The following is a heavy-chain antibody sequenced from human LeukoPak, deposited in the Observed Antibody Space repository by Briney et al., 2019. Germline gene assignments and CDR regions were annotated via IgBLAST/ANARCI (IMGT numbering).Heavy chain of an antibody. J-gene: IGHJ4*02. CDR3: AKGLSAGAAAKRPLDY. CDR2: ISYDGSNK. D-gene: IGHD6-13*01. CDR1: GFTFSSYG. V-gene: IGHV3-30*18. Sequence: GGSLRLSCAASGFTFSSYGMHWVRQAPPKGLEWVAVISYDGSNKYYADSVKGRFTISRDNSKNTLYLQMNSLRAEDTAVYYCAKGLSAGAAAKRPLDYWGQGTLVTVSS.